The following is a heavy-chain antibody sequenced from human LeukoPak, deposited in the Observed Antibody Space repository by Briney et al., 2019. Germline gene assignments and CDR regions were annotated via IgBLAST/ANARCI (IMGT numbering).Heavy chain of an antibody. J-gene: IGHJ4*02. CDR3: ARIDILTGWRFDY. CDR1: GGSISSSSYY. D-gene: IGHD3-9*01. CDR2: IYYSGST. V-gene: IGHV4-61*05. Sequence: SETLSLTCTVSGGSISSSSYYWGWIRQPPGKGLEWIGYIYYSGSTNYNPSLKSRVTISVDTSKNQFSLKLSSVTAADTAVYYCARIDILTGWRFDYWGQGTLVTVSS.